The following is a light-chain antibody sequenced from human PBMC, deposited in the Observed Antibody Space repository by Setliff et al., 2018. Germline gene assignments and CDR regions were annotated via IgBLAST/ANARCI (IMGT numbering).Light chain of an antibody. Sequence: QSALTQPASVSGSPGQSITISCTGTSSDVGGFLFVSWYQHFPGRAPKLIIYEVSNRPSGVSNRFSGSKSGNTASLTISGLQADDEADYYCSSHISSTSLEVFGTGTKVTVL. CDR2: EVS. J-gene: IGLJ1*01. CDR3: SSHISSTSLEV. CDR1: SSDVGGFLF. V-gene: IGLV2-14*01.